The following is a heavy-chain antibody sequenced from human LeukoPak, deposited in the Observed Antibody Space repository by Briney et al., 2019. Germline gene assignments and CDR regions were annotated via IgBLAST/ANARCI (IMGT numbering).Heavy chain of an antibody. D-gene: IGHD2-2*01. CDR3: ARAKYCSSTSCYGNWFDP. Sequence: RASVKVSCKASGYTFTGYYMHWVRQAPGQGLEWMGRINPNSGGTNYAQKFQGRVTMTRDTSISTAYMELSRLRSDDTAVYYCARAKYCSSTSCYGNWFDPWGQGTLVTVSS. V-gene: IGHV1-2*06. CDR2: INPNSGGT. CDR1: GYTFTGYY. J-gene: IGHJ5*02.